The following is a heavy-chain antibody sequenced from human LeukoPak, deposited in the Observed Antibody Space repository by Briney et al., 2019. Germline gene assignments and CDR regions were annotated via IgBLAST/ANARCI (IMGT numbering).Heavy chain of an antibody. J-gene: IGHJ5*02. Sequence: PSETLSLTCTVSGGSISSYYWSWIRQPPGKGLEWIGYIYTSGSTNYNPSLKSRVTISVDTSKNQFSLKLSSVTAADTAVYYCARLGENRFDPWGQGTLVTVSS. CDR3: ARLGENRFDP. CDR2: IYTSGST. V-gene: IGHV4-4*09. CDR1: GGSISSYY.